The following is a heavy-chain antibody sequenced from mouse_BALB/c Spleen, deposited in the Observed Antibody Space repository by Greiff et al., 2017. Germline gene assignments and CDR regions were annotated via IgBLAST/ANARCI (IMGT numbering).Heavy chain of an antibody. CDR2: ISSGGSYT. J-gene: IGHJ4*01. V-gene: IGHV5-6*02. CDR3: ARRGYYGNWDAMDY. CDR1: GFTFSSYG. Sequence: EVKLVESGGDLVKPGGSLKLSCAASGFTFSSYGMSWVRQTPDKRLEWVATISSGGSYTYYPDSVKGRFTISRDNAKNTLYLQMSSLKSEDTAMYYCARRGYYGNWDAMDYWGQGTSVTVSS. D-gene: IGHD2-1*01.